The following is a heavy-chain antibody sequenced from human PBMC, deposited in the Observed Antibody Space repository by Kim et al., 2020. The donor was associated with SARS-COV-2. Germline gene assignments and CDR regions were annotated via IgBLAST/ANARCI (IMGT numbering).Heavy chain of an antibody. J-gene: IGHJ6*03. D-gene: IGHD3-3*01. V-gene: IGHV3-7*01. CDR2: IKQDGSEK. Sequence: GGSLRLSCAASGFTFSSYWMSWVRQAPGKGLEWVANIKQDGSEKYYVDSVKGRFTISRDNAKNSLYLQMNSLRAEDTAVYYWARDQSRITIFGVVINYYYMDVWGKGTTVTVSS. CDR3: ARDQSRITIFGVVINYYYMDV. CDR1: GFTFSSYW.